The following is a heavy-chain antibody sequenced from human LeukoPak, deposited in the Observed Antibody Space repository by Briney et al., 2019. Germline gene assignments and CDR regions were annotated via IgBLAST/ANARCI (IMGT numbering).Heavy chain of an antibody. CDR2: IHYSGST. J-gene: IGHJ4*02. CDR1: GGSISGDIYY. CDR3: ARSRSGTRWSISIDY. V-gene: IGHV4-39*01. D-gene: IGHD3-10*01. Sequence: SETLSLTCSVSGGSISGDIYYWGWMRQPPGKGLEWIGSIHYSGSTYYGPSLKSRVTISVDTSKNQFSLRLSSVTAADTALYYCARSRSGTRWSISIDYWGQGTLVTVSS.